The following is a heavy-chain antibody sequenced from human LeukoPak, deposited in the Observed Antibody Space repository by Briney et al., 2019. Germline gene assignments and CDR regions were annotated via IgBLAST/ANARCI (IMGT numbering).Heavy chain of an antibody. V-gene: IGHV3-21*01. CDR1: AFIFSVYT. D-gene: IGHD6-13*01. CDR2: FSTIGTYI. CDR3: ARSLAAGGTCFGS. Sequence: GGSLSLSCAASAFIFSVYTMNCVRQAPGKGLEWVSSFSTIGTYIYYADSVKGRFTISRDNAKNSLYLQMNSLRAEDTALYYCARSLAAGGTCFGSWGQGTLVTVCS. J-gene: IGHJ5*02.